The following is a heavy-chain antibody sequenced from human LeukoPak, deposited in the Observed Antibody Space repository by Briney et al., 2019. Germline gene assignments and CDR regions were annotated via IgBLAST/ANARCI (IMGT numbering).Heavy chain of an antibody. CDR2: VYYSGNT. Sequence: SETLSLTCTVSGGSISSYYWSWIRQPPGRGLEYIGHVYYSGNTDYNPSLKSRVTMSVDTSKNQFSLKLSSVTAADTAVYYCARPHCSSTSCYTEWFDPWGQGTLVTVSS. CDR3: ARPHCSSTSCYTEWFDP. J-gene: IGHJ5*02. CDR1: GGSISSYY. V-gene: IGHV4-59*12. D-gene: IGHD2-2*02.